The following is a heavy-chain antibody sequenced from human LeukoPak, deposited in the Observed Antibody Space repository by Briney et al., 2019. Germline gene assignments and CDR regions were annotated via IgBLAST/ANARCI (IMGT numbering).Heavy chain of an antibody. CDR3: ATARGYGSGSYGVPFDY. J-gene: IGHJ4*02. CDR1: GYTFTGYY. V-gene: IGHV1-2*02. Sequence: ASVKVSCKASGYTFTGYYMHWVRQAPGQGLEWTGWINPNSGGTNYAQKFQGRVTMTRDTSISTAYMELSRLRSDDTAVYYCATARGYGSGSYGVPFDYWGQGTLVTVSS. CDR2: INPNSGGT. D-gene: IGHD3-10*01.